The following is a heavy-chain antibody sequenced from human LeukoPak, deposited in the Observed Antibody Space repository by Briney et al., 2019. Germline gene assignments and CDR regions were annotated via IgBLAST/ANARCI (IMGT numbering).Heavy chain of an antibody. CDR1: GFTFSNYW. CDR3: ARDQGSMIVVRTNNWYFDL. Sequence: GGSLRLSCAASGFTFSNYWMIWLRQAPGKGLEGVAYINQEGSEMYYVDSVKGRFPISRDNGKNSLYLHIHSLRAEDTAVFLCARDQGSMIVVRTNNWYFDLWGRGTMVNVSS. J-gene: IGHJ2*01. V-gene: IGHV3-7*01. D-gene: IGHD3-22*01. CDR2: INQEGSEM.